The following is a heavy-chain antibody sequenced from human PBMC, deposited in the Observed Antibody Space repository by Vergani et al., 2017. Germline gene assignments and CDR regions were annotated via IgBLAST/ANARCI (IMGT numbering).Heavy chain of an antibody. V-gene: IGHV3-23*01. J-gene: IGHJ4*02. CDR2: ISGPGLST. D-gene: IGHD2/OR15-2a*01. CDR3: VKEKIDLGSYFFDS. Sequence: EVQLLESGGGLVQPGGSLRLSCAASGFTFSTYAMTWVRQAPGKGLEWVSSISGPGLSTYYADSVKGRFSISRDNSKNTVFLQMHSLRAEDTAIYYCVKEKIDLGSYFFDSWGQGTQVTVSS. CDR1: GFTFSTYA.